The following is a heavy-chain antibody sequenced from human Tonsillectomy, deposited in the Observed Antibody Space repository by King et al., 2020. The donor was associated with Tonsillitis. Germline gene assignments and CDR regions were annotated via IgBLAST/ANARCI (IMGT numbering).Heavy chain of an antibody. CDR2: IYYSGST. D-gene: IGHD3-3*01. CDR3: ASDFTIFGVVADAFDI. J-gene: IGHJ3*02. V-gene: IGHV4-31*03. Sequence: VQLQESGPGLVKPSQTLSLTCTVSGGSISSGGYYWSWIRPRPGKGLEWIGYIYYSGSTYYNPSLKSRLTISVDTSKNQFSLKLSSVTAADTAVYYCASDFTIFGVVADAFDIWGQGTMVTVSA. CDR1: GGSISSGGYY.